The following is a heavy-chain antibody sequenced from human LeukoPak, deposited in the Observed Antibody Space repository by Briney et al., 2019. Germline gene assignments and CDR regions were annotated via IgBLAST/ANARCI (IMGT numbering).Heavy chain of an antibody. CDR1: GFTFSSFG. V-gene: IGHV3-30*03. CDR2: MSYDGSKK. D-gene: IGHD3-10*01. Sequence: GGSLRLPCVGSGFTFSSFGFHWVRQAPAKGLEWVAVMSYDGSKKFYADSVKGRFTFSRDNSKNTMHLQMNSLRAEDTAVYYCARDPMVRGVKTRRTNNWFDPWGQGTLVTVSS. J-gene: IGHJ5*02. CDR3: ARDPMVRGVKTRRTNNWFDP.